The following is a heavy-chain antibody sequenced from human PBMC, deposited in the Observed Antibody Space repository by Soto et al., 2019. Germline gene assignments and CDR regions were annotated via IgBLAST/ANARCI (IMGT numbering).Heavy chain of an antibody. D-gene: IGHD2-15*01. J-gene: IGHJ6*02. CDR3: ARDSAVVVAATPYYCYGMDV. CDR2: IIPIFGTA. CDR1: GGTFSSYA. V-gene: IGHV1-69*01. Sequence: QVQLVQSGAEVKKPGSSVKVSCKASGGTFSSYAISWVRQAPGQGLEWMGGIIPIFGTANYAQKFQGRVTITADESTSTAYMELSSLRSEDTAVYYCARDSAVVVAATPYYCYGMDVWGQGTTVTVSS.